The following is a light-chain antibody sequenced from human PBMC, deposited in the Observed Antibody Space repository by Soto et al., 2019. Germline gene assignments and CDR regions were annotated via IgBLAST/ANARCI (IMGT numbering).Light chain of an antibody. J-gene: IGLJ1*01. CDR1: TSNIGSDY. CDR2: TDD. Sequence: QSVLTQPPSASGTPGQRVTISCSGSTSNIGSDYVYWFQQLPGRAPKLLIYTDDQRPSGVPDRFSGSKSGNTASLTISGLQAEDEAEYYCSSYTNINTRACVFGTGTKLTVL. CDR3: SSYTNINTRACV. V-gene: IGLV1-47*02.